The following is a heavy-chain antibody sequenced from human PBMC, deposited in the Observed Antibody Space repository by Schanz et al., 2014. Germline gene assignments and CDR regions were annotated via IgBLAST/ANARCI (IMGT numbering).Heavy chain of an antibody. D-gene: IGHD1-26*01. Sequence: QVQLVQSGAEVKKPGASVKVSCKASGYTFVSYSMHWVRQAPGQGLEWMGIINPSGGGTSYALRFQDRVTVTRDTSRSTVYMDLSSLRSEDTAVYYCARERPRKGDFDYWGQGTLVTVSS. CDR3: ARERPRKGDFDY. CDR1: GYTFVSYS. J-gene: IGHJ4*02. CDR2: INPSGGGT. V-gene: IGHV1-46*01.